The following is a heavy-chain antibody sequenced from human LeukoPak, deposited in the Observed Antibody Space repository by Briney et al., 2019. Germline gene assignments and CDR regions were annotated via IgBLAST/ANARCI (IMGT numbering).Heavy chain of an antibody. Sequence: TSETLSLTCTVSGGYISSYYWSWIRQPPGKGLEWIGYIYYSGSTNYNPSLKSRATISVDTSKNQFSLKLSSVTAADTAVYYCARGRLSFDYWGQGTLVTVSS. CDR2: IYYSGST. CDR1: GGYISSYY. V-gene: IGHV4-59*01. D-gene: IGHD6-19*01. CDR3: ARGRLSFDY. J-gene: IGHJ4*02.